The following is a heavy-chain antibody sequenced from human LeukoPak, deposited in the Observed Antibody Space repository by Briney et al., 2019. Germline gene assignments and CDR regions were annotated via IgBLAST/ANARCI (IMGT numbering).Heavy chain of an antibody. V-gene: IGHV4-30-2*01. CDR1: GGSISSGGYS. D-gene: IGHD4-17*01. CDR2: IYHGGST. CDR3: ASYGDYGYFDL. Sequence: SETLSLTCTVSGGSISSGGYSWSWIRQPPGKGLEWIGYIYHGGSTYYNPSLKSRVTISVDKSKNQFSLKLSSVTAADTAVYYCASYGDYGYFDLWGRGTLVTVSS. J-gene: IGHJ2*01.